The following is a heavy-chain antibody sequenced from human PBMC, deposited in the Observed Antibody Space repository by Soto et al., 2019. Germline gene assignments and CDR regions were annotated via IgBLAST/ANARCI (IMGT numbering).Heavy chain of an antibody. D-gene: IGHD2-21*02. V-gene: IGHV1-3*05. CDR2: INAGNGNT. J-gene: IGHJ4*02. CDR3: AWSIVVATALDY. CDR1: GYTFTSYA. Sequence: QVQLVQSGAEEKKPGASVKVSCTASGYTFTSYAMHWVRQAPGQRLEWMGWINAGNGNTKYSQKFQGRVTITRDTSASTAYMERSSLRSEDTAVYYCAWSIVVATALDYWGQGTLVTVSS.